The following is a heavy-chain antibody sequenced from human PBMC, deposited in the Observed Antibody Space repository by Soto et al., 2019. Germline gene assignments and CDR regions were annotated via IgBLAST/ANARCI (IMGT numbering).Heavy chain of an antibody. V-gene: IGHV3-30*18. CDR1: GFTFSSYG. CDR3: AKDRLSCSGGSCYSPFDY. D-gene: IGHD2-15*01. J-gene: IGHJ4*02. CDR2: ISYDGSNK. Sequence: GGFLRLSCAASGFTFSSYGMHWVRRAPGKGLEWVAVISYDGSNKYYADSVKGRFTISRDNSKNTLYLQMNSLRAEDTAVYYCAKDRLSCSGGSCYSPFDYWGQGTLVTVSS.